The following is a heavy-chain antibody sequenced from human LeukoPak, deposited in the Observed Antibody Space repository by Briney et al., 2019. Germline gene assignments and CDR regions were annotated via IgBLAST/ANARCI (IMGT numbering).Heavy chain of an antibody. Sequence: PGGSLRLSCAASGFTFSSYAMSWVRQAPGKGLEWVSAVSGSGGSTHYADSVKGRFTISRDNSKNTLYLQMNSLRAEDTAVYYCAKEYCSNSVCHSLDYWGQGTLVTVSS. D-gene: IGHD2-8*01. V-gene: IGHV3-23*01. J-gene: IGHJ4*02. CDR3: AKEYCSNSVCHSLDY. CDR1: GFTFSSYA. CDR2: VSGSGGST.